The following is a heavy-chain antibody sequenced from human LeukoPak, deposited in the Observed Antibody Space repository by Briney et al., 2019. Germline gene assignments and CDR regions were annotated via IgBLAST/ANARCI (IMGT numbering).Heavy chain of an antibody. CDR3: ARVGSSDLDY. Sequence: GSPRLSCVDPGFTFCCFWVSWVRQGPGEGLGWVANIKQDGSEKYYVDSVKGRFTISRDNAKNSLYLQMNSLRAEDTAVYYCARVGSSDLDYWGQGTLVTVSS. J-gene: IGHJ4*02. CDR2: IKQDGSEK. CDR1: GFTFCCFW. D-gene: IGHD6-19*01. V-gene: IGHV3-7*04.